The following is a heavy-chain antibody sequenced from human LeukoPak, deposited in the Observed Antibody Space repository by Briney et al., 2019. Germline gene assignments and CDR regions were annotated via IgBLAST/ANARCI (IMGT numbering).Heavy chain of an antibody. J-gene: IGHJ3*02. D-gene: IGHD3-16*01. CDR1: GGTFSSYA. CDR2: IISIFGIA. Sequence: GSSVKVSCKASGGTFSSYAISWVRQAPGQGLEWMGRIISIFGIANYAQKFQGRVTITADKSTSTAYMELSSLRSEDTAVYYCAREGGTDAFDIWGQGTMVTVSS. CDR3: AREGGTDAFDI. V-gene: IGHV1-69*04.